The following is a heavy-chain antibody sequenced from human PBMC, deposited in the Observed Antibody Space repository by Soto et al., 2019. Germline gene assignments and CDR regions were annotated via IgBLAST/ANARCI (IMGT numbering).Heavy chain of an antibody. D-gene: IGHD2-2*01. J-gene: IGHJ6*02. CDR3: ASAITYCSSTSCYEPRRYYYYYGMDV. Sequence: SVKVSCKASGGTFSSYAISRVRQPPGQGLEWMGGIIPIFGTANYAQKFQGRVTITADESTSTAYMELSSLRSEDTAVYYCASAITYCSSTSCYEPRRYYYYYGMDVWG. CDR2: IIPIFGTA. V-gene: IGHV1-69*13. CDR1: GGTFSSYA.